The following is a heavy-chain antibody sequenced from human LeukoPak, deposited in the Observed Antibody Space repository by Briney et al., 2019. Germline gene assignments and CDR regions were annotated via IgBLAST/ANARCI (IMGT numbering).Heavy chain of an antibody. V-gene: IGHV3-23*01. CDR3: APDLSGAAWSRDY. J-gene: IGHJ4*02. CDR2: VSDGGSSA. CDR1: GITFRNYG. D-gene: IGHD5-12*01. Sequence: GGSLRPSFAASGITFRNYGMSWVRQAPGKGLEWVSVVSDGGSSAYYTDSVKGRFTISRDNSKNTLYLQMNSLRAEDTAVYYCAPDLSGAAWSRDYWGQGTLVTVSS.